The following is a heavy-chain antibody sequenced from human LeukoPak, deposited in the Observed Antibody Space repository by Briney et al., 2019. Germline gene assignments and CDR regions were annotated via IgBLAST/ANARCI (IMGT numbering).Heavy chain of an antibody. CDR1: GFTFSSYA. CDR2: ITSNGGST. D-gene: IGHD1-26*01. J-gene: IGHJ4*02. V-gene: IGHV3-64*01. CDR3: ANVTPMRGAAAYYFLY. Sequence: GGSLRLSCAASGFTFSSYAMHWVRQAPGKGLEYVSAITSNGGSTYYANSVKGRFTISRDNSKNPLYLQMNSLRAEDMAVYYCANVTPMRGAAAYYFLYCGQGTLVTVSS.